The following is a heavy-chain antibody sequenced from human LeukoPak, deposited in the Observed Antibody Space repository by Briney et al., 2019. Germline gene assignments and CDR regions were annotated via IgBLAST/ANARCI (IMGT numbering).Heavy chain of an antibody. Sequence: SDTLSLTCAVYGGSFSGYYWSWIRQPPGKGLEWIGGINHSGSTNYNPPLKSRVTISVDTSKDQFSLKLSSVTAADPAVYYCARGGTFDYWGQGTVVTVSS. CDR1: GGSFSGYY. J-gene: IGHJ4*02. CDR3: ARGGTFDY. V-gene: IGHV4-34*01. D-gene: IGHD3-10*01. CDR2: INHSGST.